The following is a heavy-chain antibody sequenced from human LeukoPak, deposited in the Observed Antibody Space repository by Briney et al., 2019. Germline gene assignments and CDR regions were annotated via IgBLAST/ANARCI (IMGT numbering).Heavy chain of an antibody. CDR2: IKEDGSDK. J-gene: IGHJ4*02. Sequence: GGSLRLSCAASGFTFSNYLMSCVRQTPGKGLEWVADIKEDGSDKYYMDSLKGLFTISRDNAKNSLYLQMNSLRAEDTAVYYCAKDRTRQAYWGQGTLVTVSS. CDR1: GFTFSNYL. V-gene: IGHV3-7*03. D-gene: IGHD3-3*01. CDR3: AKDRTRQAY.